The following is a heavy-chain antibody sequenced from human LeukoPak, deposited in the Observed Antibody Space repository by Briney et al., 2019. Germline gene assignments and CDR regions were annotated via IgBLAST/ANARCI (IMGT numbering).Heavy chain of an antibody. V-gene: IGHV1-18*01. Sequence: ALVKVSCKASDYTFTIYGIIWVRQAPGQGLEWMGWISTYNGNTNYAQKLQGRVTMTTDTSTSTAYMELRSLRSDDTAVYYCARGGPWYYDSSGHYSFDSWGQGTLVTVSS. D-gene: IGHD3-22*01. CDR1: DYTFTIYG. CDR3: ARGGPWYYDSSGHYSFDS. CDR2: ISTYNGNT. J-gene: IGHJ4*02.